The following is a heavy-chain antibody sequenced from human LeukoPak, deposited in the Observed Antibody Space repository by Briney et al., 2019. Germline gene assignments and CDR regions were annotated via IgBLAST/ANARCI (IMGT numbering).Heavy chain of an antibody. V-gene: IGHV3-23*01. J-gene: IGHJ4*02. CDR3: EQAGY. D-gene: IGHD6-13*01. CDR1: GFTFSSYA. CDR2: VTSSGDST. Sequence: GGSLRLSCVASGFTFSSYAVTWVRQAPGKGLEWVSFVTSSGDSTYYADSVKGRFTISRDNSKNIVNVQMNSLRAEDTAVYYCEQAGYWSQGALVTVSS.